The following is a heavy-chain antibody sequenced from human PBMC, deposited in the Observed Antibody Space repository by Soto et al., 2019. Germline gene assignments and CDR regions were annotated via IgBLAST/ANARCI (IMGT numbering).Heavy chain of an antibody. Sequence: QVQLVQSGAEVKKPGASVKVSCKASGYTFTSYYMHWVRQAPGQGLEWMGIINPSGGSTSYAQKCQGRVTMTRDTSTSTVYMELGSLRSEDTAVYYCARGSGSWYSMWIIWGQGTMVTVSS. CDR1: GYTFTSYY. J-gene: IGHJ3*02. V-gene: IGHV1-46*03. CDR3: ARGSGSWYSMWII. CDR2: INPSGGST. D-gene: IGHD3-10*01.